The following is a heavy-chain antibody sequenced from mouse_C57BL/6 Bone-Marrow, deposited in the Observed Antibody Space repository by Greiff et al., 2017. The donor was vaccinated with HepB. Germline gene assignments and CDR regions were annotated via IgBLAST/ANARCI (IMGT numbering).Heavy chain of an antibody. J-gene: IGHJ2*01. D-gene: IGHD3-2*02. V-gene: IGHV14-4*01. CDR2: IDPENGDT. CDR1: GFNIKDDY. Sequence: EVQLVESGAELVRPGASVKLSCTASGFNIKDDYMHWVKQRPEQGLEWIGWIDPENGDTEYASKFQGKATITADTSSNTAYLQLSSLTSEDTVVYYCTTKGSGYYFNYWGQGTTLTVSS. CDR3: TTKGSGYYFNY.